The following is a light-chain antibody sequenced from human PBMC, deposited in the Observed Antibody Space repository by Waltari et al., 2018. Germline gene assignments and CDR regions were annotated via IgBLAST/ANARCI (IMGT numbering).Light chain of an antibody. CDR2: KAN. Sequence: QTLLPQQPSLSVSPGGPVPLTCVLRPRSVCLSSSAIWYQQTPGQAPRTLVYKANIRSPGVPDRFSGAIFGNIAALTSTGAQADDESDYYCSLYMGSGIWVFGGGTKLTVL. J-gene: IGLJ3*02. CDR1: PRSVCLSSS. CDR3: SLYMGSGIWV. V-gene: IGLV8-61*01.